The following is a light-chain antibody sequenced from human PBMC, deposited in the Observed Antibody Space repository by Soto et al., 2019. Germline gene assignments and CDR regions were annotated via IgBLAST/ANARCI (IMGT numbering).Light chain of an antibody. Sequence: QSVLTQPPSASGTPGQRVTISCSGSSSNIGYNYVYWYQQLPETAPKLLIFRNNQRPSGVPDRFSGSKSGTSASLAISGLRSEDEADYYCAAWDDSLSGYVFGTGTKLTVL. J-gene: IGLJ1*01. V-gene: IGLV1-47*01. CDR3: AAWDDSLSGYV. CDR1: SSNIGYNY. CDR2: RNN.